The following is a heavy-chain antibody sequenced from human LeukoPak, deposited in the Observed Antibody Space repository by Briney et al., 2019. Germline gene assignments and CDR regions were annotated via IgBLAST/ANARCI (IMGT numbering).Heavy chain of an antibody. D-gene: IGHD5-18*01. J-gene: IGHJ4*02. CDR2: ISYDGSNK. CDR1: GFTLSSYG. CDR3: ARALRGYSYGSPPPFDY. V-gene: IGHV3-30*03. Sequence: PGGSLRLSCAASGFTLSSYGMHWVRQAPGKGLEWVAVISYDGSNKYYADSVKGRFTISRDNSKNTLYLQMNSLRAEDTAVYYCARALRGYSYGSPPPFDYWGQGTLVTVSS.